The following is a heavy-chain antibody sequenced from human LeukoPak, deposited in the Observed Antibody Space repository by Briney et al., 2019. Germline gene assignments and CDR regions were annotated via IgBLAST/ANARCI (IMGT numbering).Heavy chain of an antibody. V-gene: IGHV3-30*02. CDR2: IRYDGSNK. CDR3: AKGAAPLPGVYFDY. D-gene: IGHD6-25*01. Sequence: GGSLRLSCAASGFTFNTCGMHWVRQAPGKGLEWVAFIRYDGSNKYYADSVKGRFTISRDNSKNTLYLQMNSLRAEDTAVYYCAKGAAPLPGVYFDYWGQGTLVTVSS. CDR1: GFTFNTCG. J-gene: IGHJ4*02.